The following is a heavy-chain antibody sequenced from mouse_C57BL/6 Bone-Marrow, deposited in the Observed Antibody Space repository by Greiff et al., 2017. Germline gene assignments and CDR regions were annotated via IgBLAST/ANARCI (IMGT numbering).Heavy chain of an antibody. Sequence: VQLQESGAELVMPGASVKLSCKASGYTFTSYWMHWVKQRPGQGLEWIGEIDPSDSYTNYNQKFKGKSTLTVDKSSSTAYMQRSSLTSEDSAVYYCARDGYGGAWFAYWGQGTLVTVSA. D-gene: IGHD2-2*01. CDR1: GYTFTSYW. CDR3: ARDGYGGAWFAY. J-gene: IGHJ3*01. V-gene: IGHV1-69*01. CDR2: IDPSDSYT.